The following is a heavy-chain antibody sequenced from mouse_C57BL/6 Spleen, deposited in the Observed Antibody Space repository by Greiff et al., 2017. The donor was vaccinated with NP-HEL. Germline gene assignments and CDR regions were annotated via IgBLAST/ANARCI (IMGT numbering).Heavy chain of an antibody. Sequence: EVMLVESGGGLVKPGGSLKLSCAASGFTFSDYGMHWVRQAPEKGLEWVAYISSGSSTIYYADTVQGRFTISRDNAKNTLFLQMTSLRSEDTAMYYCARGYDYVGGLFAYWGQGTLVTVSA. J-gene: IGHJ3*01. V-gene: IGHV5-17*01. CDR3: ARGYDYVGGLFAY. CDR1: GFTFSDYG. CDR2: ISSGSSTI. D-gene: IGHD2-4*01.